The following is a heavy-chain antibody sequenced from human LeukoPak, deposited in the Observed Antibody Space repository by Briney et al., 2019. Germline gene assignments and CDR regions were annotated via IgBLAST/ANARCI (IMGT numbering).Heavy chain of an antibody. CDR2: IKQDGSEK. V-gene: IGHV3-7*01. CDR3: ARALRRITIFGVVITDDY. Sequence: RSGGSLRLSCAASGFTFSSYAMHWVRQAPGKGLEWVVNIKQDGSEKYYVDSVKGRFTISRDNAKNSLYLQMNSLRAEDTAVYYCARALRRITIFGVVITDDYWGQGTLVTVSS. CDR1: GFTFSSYA. J-gene: IGHJ4*02. D-gene: IGHD3-3*01.